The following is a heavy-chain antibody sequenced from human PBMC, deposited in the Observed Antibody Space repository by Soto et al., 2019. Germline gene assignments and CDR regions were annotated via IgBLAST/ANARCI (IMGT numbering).Heavy chain of an antibody. J-gene: IGHJ6*02. D-gene: IGHD5-18*01. Sequence: SVKVFGKTSGGTFSSDSISWVRPAPGQGLGWMGGIIPIFGTANYAQKFQGRVTITADESTSTAYMELSSLRSEDTAVYYCARVPPVDTAMARGDDYYVMDVWGQGTTVTVCS. CDR2: IIPIFGTA. CDR3: ARVPPVDTAMARGDDYYVMDV. V-gene: IGHV1-69*13. CDR1: GGTFSSDS.